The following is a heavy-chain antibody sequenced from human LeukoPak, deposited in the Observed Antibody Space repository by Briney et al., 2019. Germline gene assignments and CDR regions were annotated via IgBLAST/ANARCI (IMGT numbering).Heavy chain of an antibody. CDR1: GGPISSYY. CDR2: IYYSGST. J-gene: IGHJ4*02. CDR3: ASHEGYSFDY. D-gene: IGHD1-1*01. Sequence: PSETLSLTCTVSGGPISSYYWSWIRQPPGKGLEWIGYIYYSGSTNYNPSLKSRVTISVDTSKNQFSLKLSSVTAADTAVYYCASHEGYSFDYWGQGTLVTVSS. V-gene: IGHV4-59*01.